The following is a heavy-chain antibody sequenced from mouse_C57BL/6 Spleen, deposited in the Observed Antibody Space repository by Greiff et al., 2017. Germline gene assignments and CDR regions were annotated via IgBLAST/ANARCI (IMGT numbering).Heavy chain of an antibody. CDR3: ARGDGKYDDETFSFFYWYFDV. D-gene: IGHD2-1*01. J-gene: IGHJ1*03. Sequence: QVQLQQSGAELMKPGASVKLSCKATGYTFTGYWIEWVKQRPGHGLEWIGEILPGSGSTNYNEKFKGKDTFTADTSSNTAYMQLSSLTTEDSAIYYCARGDGKYDDETFSFFYWYFDVWGTGTTVTVSS. CDR1: GYTFTGYW. V-gene: IGHV1-9*01. CDR2: ILPGSGST.